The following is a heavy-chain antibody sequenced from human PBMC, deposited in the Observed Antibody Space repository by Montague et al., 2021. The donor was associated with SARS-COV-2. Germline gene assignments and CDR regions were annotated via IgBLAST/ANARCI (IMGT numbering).Heavy chain of an antibody. CDR2: INHSGYT. V-gene: IGHV4-4*02. CDR3: ASAPRYSFGFWAY. Sequence: SETLSLTCTVSSASITTSNWWTWVRQAPGKGLEWVGEINHSGYTDYNPSLESRLTISLDSSKKQFSLKMTSVTAADTAIYYCASAPRYSFGFWAYWGQGTLVSDSS. D-gene: IGHD5-12*01. J-gene: IGHJ4*02. CDR1: SASITTSNW.